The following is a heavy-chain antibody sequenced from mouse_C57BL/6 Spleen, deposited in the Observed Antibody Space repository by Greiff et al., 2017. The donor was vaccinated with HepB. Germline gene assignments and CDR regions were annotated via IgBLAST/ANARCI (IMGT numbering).Heavy chain of an antibody. J-gene: IGHJ3*01. CDR3: ARAYGNYVWFAY. V-gene: IGHV3-6*01. CDR2: ISYDGSN. Sequence: EVKLMESGPGLVKPSQSLSLTCSVTGYSITSGYYWNWIRQFPGNKLEWMGYISYDGSNNYNPSLKNRISITRDTSKNQFFLKLNSVTTEDTATYYCARAYGNYVWFAYWGQGTLVTVSA. D-gene: IGHD2-1*01. CDR1: GYSITSGYY.